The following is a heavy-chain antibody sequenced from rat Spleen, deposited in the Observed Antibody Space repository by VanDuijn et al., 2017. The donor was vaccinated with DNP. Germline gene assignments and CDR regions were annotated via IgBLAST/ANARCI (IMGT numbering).Heavy chain of an antibody. J-gene: IGHJ2*01. CDR3: ARWSFYFDY. CDR2: ISYRGST. Sequence: EVQLQESGSGLVKPSQSLSLTCSVTGYSITNYYWGWIRKFPGNKMEWIGHISYRGSTSYNPSLKSRISITRDTSKNQFFLQLNSVTTEDTATYYCARWSFYFDYWGQGVMVTVSS. CDR1: GYSITNYY. V-gene: IGHV3-1*01.